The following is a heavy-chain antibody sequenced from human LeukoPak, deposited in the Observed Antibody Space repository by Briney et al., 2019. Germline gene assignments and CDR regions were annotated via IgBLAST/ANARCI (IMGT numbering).Heavy chain of an antibody. J-gene: IGHJ4*02. D-gene: IGHD3-3*01. V-gene: IGHV3-30*04. CDR2: ISYDGSGN. CDR3: ARERTGYYIVY. Sequence: GRSLRLSCAASGFTFSNYAMHWVRQAPGKGLEWVALISYDGSGNYYSDSVKGRFTISRDSSENTLYLQMNSLRAEDTAIYYCARERTGYYIVYWGQGTLVTVSS. CDR1: GFTFSNYA.